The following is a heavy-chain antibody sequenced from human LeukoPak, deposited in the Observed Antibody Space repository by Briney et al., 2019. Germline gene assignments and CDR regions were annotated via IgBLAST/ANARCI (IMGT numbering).Heavy chain of an antibody. D-gene: IGHD1-14*01. CDR2: IYYTGST. CDR3: ARGANRLDS. V-gene: IGHV4-59*12. CDR1: GGSINTYY. J-gene: IGHJ4*02. Sequence: SETLSLTCSVSGGSINTYYWSWIRQTPGKGLEWIGFIYYTGSTNYNPSLKSRVTMSADTSKSQFSLKLTSVTAADTALYYCARGANRLDSWGRGTLVTVSS.